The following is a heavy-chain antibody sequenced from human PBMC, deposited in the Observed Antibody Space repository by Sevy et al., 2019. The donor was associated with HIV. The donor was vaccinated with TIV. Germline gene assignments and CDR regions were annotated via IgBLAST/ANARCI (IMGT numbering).Heavy chain of an antibody. J-gene: IGHJ5*01. CDR1: GFTFRSFS. CDR2: IWYDGRTE. CDR3: ARDAARVIVPTAGFDS. Sequence: GGSLRLSCVASGFTFRSFSMHWVRQAPGKGLEWVAPIWYDGRTERYADSVQGRFTISRDNSKKTLHLQMNSLRAEDTALYYCARDAARVIVPTAGFDSWGQGTLVTVSS. V-gene: IGHV3-33*01. D-gene: IGHD1-1*01.